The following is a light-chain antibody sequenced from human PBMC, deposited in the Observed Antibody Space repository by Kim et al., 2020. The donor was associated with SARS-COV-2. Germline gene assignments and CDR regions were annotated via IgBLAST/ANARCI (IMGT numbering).Light chain of an antibody. V-gene: IGKV1-39*01. Sequence: DIQMTQSPSSLSASVGDRVTITCRASQGIKTYLNWYQQKPGKPPKFLIYDASTLQSGVPSRFSGGGSGTDFTLTIRGLQPEDFATYDCHQTYNTTVTFGQGTKVDIK. J-gene: IGKJ1*01. CDR2: DAS. CDR3: HQTYNTTVT. CDR1: QGIKTY.